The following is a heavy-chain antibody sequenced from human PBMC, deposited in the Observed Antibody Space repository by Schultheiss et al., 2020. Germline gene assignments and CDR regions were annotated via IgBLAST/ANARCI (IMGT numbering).Heavy chain of an antibody. CDR2: ISYDGSNK. CDR1: GFTFSSYA. D-gene: IGHD4-11*01. V-gene: IGHV3-30*04. CDR3: ARDLGNYGSGYFQH. Sequence: GGSLRLSCAVSGFTFSSYAMHWVRQAPGKGLEWVAVISYDGSNKYYADSVKGRFTISRDNSKNTLYLQMNSLRAEDTAVYYCARDLGNYGSGYFQHWGQGTLVTVSS. J-gene: IGHJ1*01.